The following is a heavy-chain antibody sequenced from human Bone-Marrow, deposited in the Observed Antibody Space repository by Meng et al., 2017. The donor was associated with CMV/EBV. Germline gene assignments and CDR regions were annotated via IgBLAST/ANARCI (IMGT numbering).Heavy chain of an antibody. D-gene: IGHD3-3*01. V-gene: IGHV3-23*01. CDR1: GFTFSSYA. CDR3: AKGGGVVTLFDY. J-gene: IGHJ4*02. Sequence: AASGFTFSSYAMSWVRQAPGKGLEWVSAISGSGGSTYYADSVKGRFTISRDNSKNTLYLQMNSLRAEDTAVYYCAKGGGVVTLFDYWGQGTLVTVSS. CDR2: ISGSGGST.